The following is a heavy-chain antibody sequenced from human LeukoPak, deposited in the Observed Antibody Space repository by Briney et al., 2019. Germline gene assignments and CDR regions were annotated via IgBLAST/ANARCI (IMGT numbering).Heavy chain of an antibody. CDR3: ASPDTPRAVSHSGDWYYFDY. J-gene: IGHJ4*02. D-gene: IGHD3-9*01. CDR2: LSAHGDTT. Sequence: GGSLRLSCAASGFTFNTFAMSWVRQAPGKGLEWVSVLSAHGDTTYYADSVKGRFTISRDNFKNTLFLQMNSLRDEDTAVYFCASPDTPRAVSHSGDWYYFDYWGQGTLVTVSS. CDR1: GFTFNTFA. V-gene: IGHV3-23*01.